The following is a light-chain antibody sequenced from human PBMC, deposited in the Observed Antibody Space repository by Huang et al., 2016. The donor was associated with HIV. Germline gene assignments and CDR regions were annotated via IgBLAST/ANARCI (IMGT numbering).Light chain of an antibody. CDR2: GAS. CDR1: QNVEDN. Sequence: EIVMTQSPDTLSVSPGKRVSLSCRASQNVEDNLAWYQQKPCQAPRLLVYGASTRATGVPVRFSGSGSGTEFTLTITNLQTEDFASYYCQQYNNWFTFGQGTRLEI. J-gene: IGKJ5*01. CDR3: QQYNNWFT. V-gene: IGKV3-15*01.